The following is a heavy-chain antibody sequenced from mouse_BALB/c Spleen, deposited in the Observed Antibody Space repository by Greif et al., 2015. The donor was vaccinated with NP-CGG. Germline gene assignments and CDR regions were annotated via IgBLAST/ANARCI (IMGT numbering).Heavy chain of an antibody. V-gene: IGHV1S137*01. J-gene: IGHJ4*01. CDR1: GYTFTDYA. CDR3: ARGTTVVKMDY. Sequence: VQLQQSGAELVRPGVSVKISCKGSGYTFTDYAMHWVKQSHAKSLEWIGVISTYYGDASYNQKFKGKATMTVDKSSSTAYMELARLTSEDSAIYYCARGTTVVKMDYWGQGTSVTVSS. D-gene: IGHD1-1*01. CDR2: ISTYYGDA.